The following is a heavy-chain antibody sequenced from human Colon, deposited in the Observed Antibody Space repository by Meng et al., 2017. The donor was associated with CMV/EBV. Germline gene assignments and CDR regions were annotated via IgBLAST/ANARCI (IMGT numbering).Heavy chain of an antibody. V-gene: IGHV3-23*01. CDR1: GFMFSDHA. CDR2: ITHNGGST. Sequence: GGSLRLSCAASGFMFSDHAMSWVRQAPGKGLEWLAAITHNGGSTFYADSVQGRFVISRDNSEKTLYLDLNSLRAGDTATYYCARCRSNFCSHSTSGMDVWGPGTTVTVSS. D-gene: IGHD2/OR15-2a*01. CDR3: ARCRSNFCSHSTSGMDV. J-gene: IGHJ6*02.